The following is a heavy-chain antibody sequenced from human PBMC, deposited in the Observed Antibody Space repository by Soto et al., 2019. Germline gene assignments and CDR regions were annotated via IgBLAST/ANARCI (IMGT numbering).Heavy chain of an antibody. Sequence: SVKVSCKASGGTFSSYTISWVRQAPGQGLEWMGRIIPILGIANYAQKFQGRVTITADKSTSTAYMELSSLRSEDTAVYYCARLRGYSGYVTDDAFDIWGQGTMVTVSS. CDR2: IIPILGIA. CDR3: ARLRGYSGYVTDDAFDI. CDR1: GGTFSSYT. J-gene: IGHJ3*02. D-gene: IGHD5-12*01. V-gene: IGHV1-69*02.